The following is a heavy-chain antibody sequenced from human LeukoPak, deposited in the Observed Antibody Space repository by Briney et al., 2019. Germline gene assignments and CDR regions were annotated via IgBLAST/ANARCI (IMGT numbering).Heavy chain of an antibody. J-gene: IGHJ5*02. Sequence: ASVKVSCKASVGTFSSYAISWVRQAPGQGLEWMGGIIPIFGTANYAQKFQGRVTITADESTSTAYMELSSLRSEDTAVYYCASYYDYAPQAWFDPWGQGTLVTVSS. V-gene: IGHV1-69*13. CDR2: IIPIFGTA. CDR3: ASYYDYAPQAWFDP. CDR1: VGTFSSYA. D-gene: IGHD3-16*01.